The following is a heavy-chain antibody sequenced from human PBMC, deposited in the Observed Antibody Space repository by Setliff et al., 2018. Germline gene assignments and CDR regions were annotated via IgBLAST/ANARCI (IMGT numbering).Heavy chain of an antibody. CDR3: AKERRGTSGYLES. CDR2: LYRGGST. V-gene: IGHV3-23*03. J-gene: IGHJ4*02. D-gene: IGHD3-10*01. Sequence: GESLKISCTTSAFSFTNYAMSWVRQSPGRGPEWISVLYRGGSTSYSDSVRGRFSISRDESKNTLYLEMNSLRVDDTALYYCAKERRGTSGYLESWGQGTPVTVS. CDR1: AFSFTNYA.